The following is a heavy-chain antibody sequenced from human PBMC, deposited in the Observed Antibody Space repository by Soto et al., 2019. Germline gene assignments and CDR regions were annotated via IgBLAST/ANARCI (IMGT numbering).Heavy chain of an antibody. CDR1: GFTFSGYG. Sequence: GGSLRLSCAASGFTFSGYGMHWVRQAPGKGLEWVAVISYDGSNKYYADSVKGRFTISRDNPKNTLYLQMNSLRAEDTAVYYCAKXHRGYSYGFYYYYGMDVWGQGTTVTVSS. V-gene: IGHV3-30*18. CDR2: ISYDGSNK. CDR3: AKXHRGYSYGFYYYYGMDV. J-gene: IGHJ6*02. D-gene: IGHD5-18*01.